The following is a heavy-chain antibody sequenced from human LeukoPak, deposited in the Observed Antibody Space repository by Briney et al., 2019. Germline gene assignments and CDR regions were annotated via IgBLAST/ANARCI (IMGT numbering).Heavy chain of an antibody. CDR1: GGSNISYY. CDR2: IYYSGST. V-gene: IGHV4-59*01. D-gene: IGHD6-13*01. Sequence: PSETLSLTCTVSGGSNISYYWSWIRQPPGKGLEWIGYIYYSGSTNYNPSLKSRVTISVDTSKNQFSLKLSSVTAADTAVYYCASTPQLDYFDYWGQGTLVTVSS. J-gene: IGHJ4*02. CDR3: ASTPQLDYFDY.